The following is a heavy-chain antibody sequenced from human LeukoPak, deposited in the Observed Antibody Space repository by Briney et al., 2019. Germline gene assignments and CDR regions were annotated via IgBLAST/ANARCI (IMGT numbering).Heavy chain of an antibody. D-gene: IGHD3-10*01. CDR3: ARALMVRGVVNWFDP. CDR1: GYSFTSYW. Sequence: GESLKISCKVSGYSFTSYWIGWVRQMPGKGLEWMGIIYPVDSDTRYSPSFQGQVTISVDKSISTAYLQWSSLKASDSAMYYCARALMVRGVVNWFDPWGQGTLVTVSS. J-gene: IGHJ5*02. V-gene: IGHV5-51*01. CDR2: IYPVDSDT.